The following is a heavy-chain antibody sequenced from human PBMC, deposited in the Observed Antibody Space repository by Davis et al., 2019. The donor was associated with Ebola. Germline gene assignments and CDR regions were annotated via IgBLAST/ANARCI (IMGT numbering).Heavy chain of an antibody. CDR2: INAGKGNT. CDR1: GYTFTNYA. D-gene: IGHD4-17*01. CDR3: AREVVSDDDDYYFDY. V-gene: IGHV1-3*01. Sequence: ASVKVSCKASGYTFTNYAMHWVRQAPGQRLEWMGWINAGKGNTKYSQKFQGRVTIIRDTSASIAYMELSSLRSEDTAVYYCAREVVSDDDDYYFDYWGQGTLVTVSS. J-gene: IGHJ4*02.